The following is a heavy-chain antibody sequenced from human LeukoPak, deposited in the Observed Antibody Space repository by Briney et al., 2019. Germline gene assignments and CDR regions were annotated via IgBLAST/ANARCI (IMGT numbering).Heavy chain of an antibody. D-gene: IGHD6-6*01. CDR3: ARQVGSSRIDY. V-gene: IGHV4-59*08. J-gene: IGHJ4*02. Sequence: SETLSLTCTVSGGSISTCYWSWIRQPPGKGLEWIGYIHYSGGTSYNPSLKSRVTISLDTPKNQFSLKLTSVTAADTAVYFCARQVGSSRIDYWGQGTLVTVSS. CDR2: IHYSGGT. CDR1: GGSISTCY.